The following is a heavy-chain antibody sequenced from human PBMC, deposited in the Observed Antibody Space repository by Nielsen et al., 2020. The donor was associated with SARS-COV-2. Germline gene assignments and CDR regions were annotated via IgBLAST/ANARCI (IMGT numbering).Heavy chain of an antibody. D-gene: IGHD3-9*01. CDR2: ISGSGGST. CDR1: GFTFSSYA. V-gene: IGHV3-23*01. CDR3: ARQATIYMNEVSGMDV. Sequence: GGSLRLSCAASGFTFSSYAMSWVRQAPGKGLEWVSAISGSGGSTYYADSVKGRFTISRDNSKNTLYLQMNSLRAEDTAVYYCARQATIYMNEVSGMDVWSQGTTVTVSS. J-gene: IGHJ6*02.